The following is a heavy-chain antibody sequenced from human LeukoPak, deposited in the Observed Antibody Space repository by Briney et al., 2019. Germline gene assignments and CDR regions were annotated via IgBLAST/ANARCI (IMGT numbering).Heavy chain of an antibody. CDR3: AKAGRLGYGKFDP. V-gene: IGHV3-23*01. CDR2: ISGSGGST. Sequence: GGSLRLSCAASGFTFSSYAMSWVRQAPGKGLEWVSTISGSGGSTYYADSVKGRFTISRANSKNTLYLQMNSLRADDTAVYYCAKAGRLGYGKFDPWGQGTLVTVSS. CDR1: GFTFSSYA. D-gene: IGHD5-12*01. J-gene: IGHJ5*02.